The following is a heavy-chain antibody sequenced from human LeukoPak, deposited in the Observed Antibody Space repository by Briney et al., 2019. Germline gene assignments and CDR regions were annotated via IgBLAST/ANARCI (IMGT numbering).Heavy chain of an antibody. CDR1: GYTFTNKY. J-gene: IGHJ4*02. CDR2: IYPRAGST. CDR3: ARDQEGFDY. Sequence: ASVQVSCKASGYTFTNKYLHWVRQAPGQGLEWMGMIYPRAGSTSYAQNFQGRVTVTRDTSTTTVHMELRGLRSEDTAVYYCARDQEGFDYWGQGAVVTVSS. V-gene: IGHV1-46*01.